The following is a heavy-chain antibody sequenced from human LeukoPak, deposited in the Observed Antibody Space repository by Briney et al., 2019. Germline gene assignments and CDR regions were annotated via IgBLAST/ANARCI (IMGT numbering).Heavy chain of an antibody. V-gene: IGHV4-38-2*02. Sequence: SETLSLTCTVSGYSISSGYYWGWIRQPPGKGLEWIGSIYHSGSTYYSPSLKSRVTISVDTSKNQFSLNLSSVTAADTAVYYCAREDYYGSSGYYLDYWGQGTLVTVSS. CDR1: GYSISSGYY. CDR3: AREDYYGSSGYYLDY. CDR2: IYHSGST. D-gene: IGHD3-22*01. J-gene: IGHJ4*02.